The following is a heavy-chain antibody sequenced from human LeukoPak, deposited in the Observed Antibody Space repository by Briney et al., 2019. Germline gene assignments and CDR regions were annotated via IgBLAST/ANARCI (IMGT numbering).Heavy chain of an antibody. CDR3: SRDGEHGYNDIDY. CDR1: GFTFSTYS. D-gene: IGHD5-24*01. Sequence: GGSLRLSCAASGFTFSTYSMHWVRQAPDKGLESVAVISQDGSTQYYAGSVQGRFTISRDNSENTLYLQLNSLRPEDTAVYYCSRDGEHGYNDIDYWGQGTLVTVSS. J-gene: IGHJ4*02. V-gene: IGHV3-30-3*01. CDR2: ISQDGSTQ.